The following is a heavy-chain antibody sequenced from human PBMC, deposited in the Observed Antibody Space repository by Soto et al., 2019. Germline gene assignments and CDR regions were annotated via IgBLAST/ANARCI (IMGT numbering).Heavy chain of an antibody. CDR3: ARGLIYTMLRGVLRNCFDH. D-gene: IGHD3-10*01. CDR1: GFTFSDYS. CDR2: ISSSSSTI. Sequence: VGSLRLSCAASGFTFSDYSMNWVRQAPGKGPEWVSYISSSSSTIYYADSVKGRFTISRDNAKNSLYLQLNSLRDEDTAVYYCARGLIYTMLRGVLRNCFDHWGQGILVTVS. J-gene: IGHJ5*02. V-gene: IGHV3-48*02.